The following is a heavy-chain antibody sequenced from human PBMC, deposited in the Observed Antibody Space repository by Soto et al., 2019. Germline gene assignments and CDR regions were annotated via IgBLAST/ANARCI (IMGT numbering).Heavy chain of an antibody. J-gene: IGHJ4*02. CDR2: ISGSGGST. V-gene: IGHV3-23*01. CDR1: GFTFSSYA. Sequence: GGSLRLSCAASGFTFSSYAMSWVRQAPGKGLEWVSAISGSGGSTYYADSVKGRFTISRDNSKNTLYLQMNSLRAEDTAVYYCAKGRPTYNYDSSGYTIDYWGQGTLVTVSS. CDR3: AKGRPTYNYDSSGYTIDY. D-gene: IGHD3-22*01.